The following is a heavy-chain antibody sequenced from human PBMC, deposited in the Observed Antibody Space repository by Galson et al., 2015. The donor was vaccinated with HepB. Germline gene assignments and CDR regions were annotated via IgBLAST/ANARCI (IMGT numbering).Heavy chain of an antibody. J-gene: IGHJ6*03. CDR1: GGSISSSNW. D-gene: IGHD2-15*01. CDR2: IYHSGST. V-gene: IGHV4-4*02. CDR3: ARYCSGGSCYPLLPYSTARYYYYYMDV. Sequence: LSLTCAVSGGSISSSNWWSWVRQPPGKGLEWIGEIYHSGSTNYNPSLKSRVTISVDKSKNQFSLKLSSVTAADTAVYYCARYCSGGSCYPLLPYSTARYYYYYMDVWGKGTTVTVSS.